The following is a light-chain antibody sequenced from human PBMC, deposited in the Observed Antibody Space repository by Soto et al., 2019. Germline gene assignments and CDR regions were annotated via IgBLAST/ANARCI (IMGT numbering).Light chain of an antibody. J-gene: IGKJ3*01. V-gene: IGKV1-5*01. CDR3: QQYKNYPFT. CDR1: QSISSW. CDR2: DAS. Sequence: DIQMTQSPSTLSASVGDRVSITCRASQSISSWLAWYQQKPGKAPKLLIYDASSLQSGVPSRFSGSESGAEFTLTISGLQPDDFATYYCQQYKNYPFTFGPGTKVD.